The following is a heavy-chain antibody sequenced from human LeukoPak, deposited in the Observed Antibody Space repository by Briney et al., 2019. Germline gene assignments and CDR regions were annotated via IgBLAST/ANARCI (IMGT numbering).Heavy chain of an antibody. CDR1: GYSLSQLS. J-gene: IGHJ5*02. D-gene: IGHD3-22*01. Sequence: ASVKVSCKVSGYSLSQLSMHWVRQAPGKGLEWMGGFDYDDGETMYGQKFQGRVTMTRDTSTNIAYMEVNSLRSEDTAVYYCATGLDRSGSVRVNNWLDPWGQGTLVAVSS. V-gene: IGHV1-24*01. CDR3: ATGLDRSGSVRVNNWLDP. CDR2: FDYDDGET.